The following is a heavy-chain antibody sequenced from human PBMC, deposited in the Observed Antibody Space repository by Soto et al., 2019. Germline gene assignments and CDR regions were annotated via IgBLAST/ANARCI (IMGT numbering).Heavy chain of an antibody. Sequence: GGSLRLSCVASGFTFNSRCMSWVRQAPGKGLEWVSSISGVGYTTYYAVSMEGRFTISRDNSKNTLYLQMNSLRAYDTAVYYCATRGDDVVVVPAAMGSYFYAMDVWGLRTSVTVSS. CDR1: GFTFNSRC. V-gene: IGHV3-23*01. CDR3: ATRGDDVVVVPAAMGSYFYAMDV. J-gene: IGHJ6*02. CDR2: ISGVGYTT. D-gene: IGHD2-2*01.